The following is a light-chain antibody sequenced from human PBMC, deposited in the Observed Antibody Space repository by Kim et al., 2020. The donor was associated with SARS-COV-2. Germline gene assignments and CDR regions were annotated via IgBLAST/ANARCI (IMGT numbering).Light chain of an antibody. Sequence: SYELTQPPSVSVAPGKTARITCGGNNIVSKSVHWYQQKPGQAPVLVIYYDSDRPSGIPERFSGSNSGNTATLTISRVEAGDEADYYCQVWDSSSDHSWVFGGGTKLTVL. J-gene: IGLJ3*02. CDR3: QVWDSSSDHSWV. CDR2: YDS. V-gene: IGLV3-21*04. CDR1: NIVSKS.